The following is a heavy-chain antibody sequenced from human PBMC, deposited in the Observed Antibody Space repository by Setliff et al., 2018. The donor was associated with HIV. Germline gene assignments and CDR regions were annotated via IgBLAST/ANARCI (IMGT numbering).Heavy chain of an antibody. Sequence: SETLSLTCAVYGGSFSGYYWSWIRQPPGKGLEWIGEINHSGSTNYNPSLKSRVTISVDTSKDQFSLKLSSVTAADTAVYYCARNDYGSGTYNWFDPWGQGTLVTVSS. CDR2: INHSGST. V-gene: IGHV4-34*01. D-gene: IGHD3-10*01. CDR1: GGSFSGYY. CDR3: ARNDYGSGTYNWFDP. J-gene: IGHJ5*02.